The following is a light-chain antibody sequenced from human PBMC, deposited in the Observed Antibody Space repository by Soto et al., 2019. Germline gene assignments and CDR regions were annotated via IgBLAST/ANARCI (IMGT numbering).Light chain of an antibody. CDR3: QQYDNWPLT. V-gene: IGKV3-15*01. J-gene: IGKJ4*01. Sequence: EVVMTQSPATLSVSPGERATLSCRASQRINNNLAWYQRNPGQAPRLLIYGASTRATGIPARFSGSGSETEFTLTISSLQSEDFAVYFCQQYDNWPLTFGGGTQVDVK. CDR1: QRINNN. CDR2: GAS.